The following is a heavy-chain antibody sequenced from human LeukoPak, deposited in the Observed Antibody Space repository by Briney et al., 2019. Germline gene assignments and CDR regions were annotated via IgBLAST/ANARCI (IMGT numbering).Heavy chain of an antibody. CDR3: ARGVEPLAANTLAY. CDR2: LYSDGNT. D-gene: IGHD1-14*01. V-gene: IGHV3-53*01. Sequence: GGSLRLSCAASGFTVITNDMTWVRPAPGKGLQWVSVLYSDGNTKYADSVQGLFTISIDNSKNTLYLEMNSLSPDDTAVYYCARGVEPLAANTLAYWGQGTLVTVSS. CDR1: GFTVITND. J-gene: IGHJ4*02.